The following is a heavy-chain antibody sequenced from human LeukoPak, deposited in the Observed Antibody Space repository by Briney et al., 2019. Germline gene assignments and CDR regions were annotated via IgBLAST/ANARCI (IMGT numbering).Heavy chain of an antibody. J-gene: IGHJ4*02. Sequence: SETLSLTCAVYGGSFSGYYWSWIRQPPGKGLEWIGEINHSGSTNYNPSLKSRVTISVDTSKNQFSLKLSSVTAADTAVYYCARGNYDILTGYYMGDDYWGQGTLVTVSS. CDR1: GGSFSGYY. V-gene: IGHV4-34*01. D-gene: IGHD3-9*01. CDR2: INHSGST. CDR3: ARGNYDILTGYYMGDDY.